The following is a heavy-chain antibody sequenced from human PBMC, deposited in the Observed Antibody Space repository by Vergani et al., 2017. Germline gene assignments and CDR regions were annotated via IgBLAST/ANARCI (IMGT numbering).Heavy chain of an antibody. CDR3: ARAWCSSTSCYRRPYYYGMDV. Sequence: EVQLLESGGGLVQPGGSLRLSCAASGFTFSSYWMHWVRQAPGKGLVWVSRINSDGSSTSYADSVKGRFTISRDNAKNTLYLQMNSLRAEDTAVYYCARAWCSSTSCYRRPYYYGMDVWGQGTTVTVSS. D-gene: IGHD2-2*01. J-gene: IGHJ6*02. CDR2: INSDGSST. CDR1: GFTFSSYW. V-gene: IGHV3-74*02.